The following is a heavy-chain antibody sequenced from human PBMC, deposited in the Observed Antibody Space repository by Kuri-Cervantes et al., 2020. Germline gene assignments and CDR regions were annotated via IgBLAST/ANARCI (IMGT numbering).Heavy chain of an antibody. CDR2: ISSSSSYI. CDR1: GFTFRSYA. V-gene: IGHV3-21*01. J-gene: IGHJ6*03. D-gene: IGHD4-17*01. Sequence: GESLKISCAASGFTFRSYAMCWVRQAPGKGLEWVSSISSSSSYIYYADSVKGRFTISRDNAKNSLYLQMNSLRAEDTAVYYCARDRHDYEGSRGSLYYYYYMDVWGKGTTVTVSS. CDR3: ARDRHDYEGSRGSLYYYYYMDV.